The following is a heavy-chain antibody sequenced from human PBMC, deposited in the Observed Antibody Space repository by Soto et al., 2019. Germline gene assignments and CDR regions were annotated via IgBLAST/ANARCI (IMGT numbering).Heavy chain of an antibody. CDR2: ISWVGGST. J-gene: IGHJ6*02. V-gene: IGHV3-43*01. D-gene: IGHD6-25*01. CDR3: AKDGLSGTIASYYYYGMDV. CDR1: EFTFDDYT. Sequence: GSLRLSCAASEFTFDDYTMHWVRQPPGNGLEWVSLISWVGGSTYYADSVKGRFTISRDNSKNSLYLQMNSLRTEDTALYYCAKDGLSGTIASYYYYGMDVWGQGTTVTVSS.